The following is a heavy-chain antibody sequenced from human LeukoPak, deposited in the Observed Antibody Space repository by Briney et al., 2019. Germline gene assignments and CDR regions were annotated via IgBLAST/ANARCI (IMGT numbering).Heavy chain of an antibody. D-gene: IGHD6-19*01. CDR1: GGTFSSYA. Sequence: GASVKVSCKASGGTFSSYAISWVRQAPGQGLEWMGRIIPILGIANYAQKFQGRVTITADKSTSTAYMELSSLRSEDTAVYYCARDRLIAVAGAGPQIRWGGDYYYYGMDVWGQGTTVTVSS. V-gene: IGHV1-69*04. J-gene: IGHJ6*02. CDR2: IIPILGIA. CDR3: ARDRLIAVAGAGPQIRWGGDYYYYGMDV.